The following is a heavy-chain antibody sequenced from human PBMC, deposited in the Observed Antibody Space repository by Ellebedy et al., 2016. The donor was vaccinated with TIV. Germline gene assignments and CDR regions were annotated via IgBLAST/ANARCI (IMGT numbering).Heavy chain of an antibody. D-gene: IGHD6-19*01. V-gene: IGHV5-51*01. Sequence: PGGSLRLSCKGSGYSFTSYWIGWVRQMPGKGLEWMGIIYPGDSDTRYSPSFQGQVTISADKSISTAYLQWSSLKASDTAMYYCARLAVAGVERYYYYGMDVWGQGTTVTVSS. CDR3: ARLAVAGVERYYYYGMDV. J-gene: IGHJ6*02. CDR2: IYPGDSDT. CDR1: GYSFTSYW.